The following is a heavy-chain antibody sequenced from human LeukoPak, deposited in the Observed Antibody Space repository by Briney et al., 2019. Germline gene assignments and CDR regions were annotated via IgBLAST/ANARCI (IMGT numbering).Heavy chain of an antibody. D-gene: IGHD2-2*02. V-gene: IGHV1-69*13. Sequence: GASVKVSCKASGGTFSSYAISWVRQAPGQGLEWMGGIIPIFGTANYAQKFQGRVTITADESTSTAYMELSSLRSEDTAVYYCARWTVVVPAAIGEYYYYYYMDVWGKGTTVTVSS. J-gene: IGHJ6*03. CDR2: IIPIFGTA. CDR3: ARWTVVVPAAIGEYYYYYYMDV. CDR1: GGTFSSYA.